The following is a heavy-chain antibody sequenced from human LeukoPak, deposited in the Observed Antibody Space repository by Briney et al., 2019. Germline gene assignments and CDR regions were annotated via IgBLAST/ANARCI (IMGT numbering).Heavy chain of an antibody. CDR3: ARDRVPDYYDSSGYFRLDY. J-gene: IGHJ4*02. D-gene: IGHD3-22*01. CDR2: ISYDGSNK. Sequence: GRSLRLSCAASGFTFSSYAMHWVRQAPSKGLEWVAVISYDGSNKYYADSVKGRFTISRDNSKNTLYLQMNSLRAEDTAVYYCARDRVPDYYDSSGYFRLDYWGQRTLVTVSS. V-gene: IGHV3-30-3*01. CDR1: GFTFSSYA.